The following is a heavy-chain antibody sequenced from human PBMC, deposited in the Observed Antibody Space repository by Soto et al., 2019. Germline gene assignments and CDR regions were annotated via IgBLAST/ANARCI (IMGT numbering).Heavy chain of an antibody. CDR3: ARTTQKEGKDGLDY. CDR2: ISYSGYT. Sequence: PSETLSLTCSVSGGSFRDHYWTWIRQPPGKGLEWIGYISYSGYTNYKPSLKSRLTMSVDMAKNQFSLKLNSLTAADAAVYYCARTTQKEGKDGLDYWGQGTLVTVSS. J-gene: IGHJ4*02. CDR1: GGSFRDHY. D-gene: IGHD4-4*01. V-gene: IGHV4-59*11.